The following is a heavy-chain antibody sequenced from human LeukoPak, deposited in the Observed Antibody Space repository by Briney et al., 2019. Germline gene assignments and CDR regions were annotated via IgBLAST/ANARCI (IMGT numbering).Heavy chain of an antibody. CDR1: GYTFTSYA. D-gene: IGHD1-26*01. CDR2: INAGNGNT. Sequence: ASVKVSCKASGYTFTSYAMHWVRQAPGQRLEWMGWINAGNGNTKYSQEFQGRVTITRDTSASTAYVELSSLRSEDMAVNYCARHTPGYIVGASGGFDYWGQGTLVTVSS. V-gene: IGHV1-3*03. J-gene: IGHJ4*02. CDR3: ARHTPGYIVGASGGFDY.